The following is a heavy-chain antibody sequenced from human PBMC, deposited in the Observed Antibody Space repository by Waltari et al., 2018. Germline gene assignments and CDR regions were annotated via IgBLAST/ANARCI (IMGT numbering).Heavy chain of an antibody. D-gene: IGHD2-15*01. CDR3: ARVDIVVVVAATRNAFDI. CDR2: IIPILGIA. V-gene: IGHV1-69*02. J-gene: IGHJ3*02. CDR1: GGTFSSYT. Sequence: QVQLVQSGAEVKKPGSSVKVSCKASGGTFSSYTISWVRQAPGQGLEWMGRIIPILGIANYAQKFQGRVTITADESTSTAYMELSSLRSEDTAVYYCARVDIVVVVAATRNAFDIWGQGTMVTVSS.